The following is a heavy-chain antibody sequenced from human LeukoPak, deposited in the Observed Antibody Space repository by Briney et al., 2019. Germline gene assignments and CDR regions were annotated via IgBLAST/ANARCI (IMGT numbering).Heavy chain of an antibody. D-gene: IGHD1-26*01. CDR1: GFTFSSYA. CDR2: ISGGGGST. Sequence: GGSLRLFCAASGFTFSSYAMSWVRQAPGKGLEWVSAISGGGGSTFYADSVKGRFTISRDNSKNTLYLQMNSLRAEDTAVYYCAKDQGSREFDYWGQGTLVTVSS. CDR3: AKDQGSREFDY. V-gene: IGHV3-23*01. J-gene: IGHJ4*02.